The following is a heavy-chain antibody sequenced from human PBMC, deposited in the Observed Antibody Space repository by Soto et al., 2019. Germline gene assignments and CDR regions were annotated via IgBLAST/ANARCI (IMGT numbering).Heavy chain of an antibody. D-gene: IGHD5-12*01. J-gene: IGHJ5*02. CDR2: INHRGYT. CDR3: ARVDIVTTNWFDP. Sequence: SETLSLTCAVYGWSFSGYYWSWIRQPPGKGLEWIGEINHRGYTTYNPSLKSRVTISVDTSKNQFSLKLSSVTAADTAVYYCARVDIVTTNWFDPWGQGTPVTVSS. V-gene: IGHV4-34*01. CDR1: GWSFSGYY.